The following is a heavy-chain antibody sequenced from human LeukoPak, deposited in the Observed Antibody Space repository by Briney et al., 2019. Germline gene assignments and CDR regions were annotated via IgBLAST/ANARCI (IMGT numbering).Heavy chain of an antibody. CDR3: AKETGSAVGSTDFDY. J-gene: IGHJ4*02. D-gene: IGHD4-17*01. CDR2: MSYDGIHK. Sequence: GGSLRLSCAASGFTFSSYSTNWVRQAPGKGQEWVAVMSYDGIHKYYADSVKGRFTISRDNSKNTLYLQMNSLRAEDTAVYYCAKETGSAVGSTDFDYWGQGTLVTVSS. CDR1: GFTFSSYS. V-gene: IGHV3-30-3*01.